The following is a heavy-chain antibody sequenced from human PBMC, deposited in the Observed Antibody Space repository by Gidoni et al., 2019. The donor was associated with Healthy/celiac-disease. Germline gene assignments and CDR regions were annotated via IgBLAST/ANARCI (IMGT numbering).Heavy chain of an antibody. Sequence: QVQLQESGPGLVKPSQTLSLTCTVSGGSTSSGSYYWSWIRQPAGKGLEWIGRIYTSGSTNYNPSLKSRVTISVDTSKNQFSLKLSSVTAADTAVYYCARGDDILTGYSFDYWGQGTLVTVSS. J-gene: IGHJ4*02. D-gene: IGHD3-9*01. CDR1: GGSTSSGSYY. V-gene: IGHV4-61*02. CDR2: IYTSGST. CDR3: ARGDDILTGYSFDY.